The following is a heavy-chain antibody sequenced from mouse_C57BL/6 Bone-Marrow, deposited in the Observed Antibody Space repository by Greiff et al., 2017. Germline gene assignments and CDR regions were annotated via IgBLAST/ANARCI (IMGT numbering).Heavy chain of an antibody. D-gene: IGHD3-1*01. CDR3: APGLFDY. CDR2: IDPSDSYT. Sequence: VQLQQPGAELVMPGASVKLSCEASGYTFTSYWMHWVKQRPGQGLEWIGEIDPSDSYTNYNQKFKGKSTLTVDKSSSTAYMQLSSLTSEGSAVYYCAPGLFDYWGQGTTLTVSS. V-gene: IGHV1-69*01. CDR1: GYTFTSYW. J-gene: IGHJ2*01.